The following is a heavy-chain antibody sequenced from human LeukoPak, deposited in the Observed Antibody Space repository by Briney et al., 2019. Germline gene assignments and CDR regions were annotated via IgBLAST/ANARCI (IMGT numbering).Heavy chain of an antibody. J-gene: IGHJ4*02. CDR3: ARGPHRYDSSGYYPRDY. Sequence: ASVKVSCKASGYTFTSYDINWVRQATGQGLEWMGWMNPNSGNTGYAQKFQGRVTITRNTSISTAYMELSSLRSEDTAVHYCARGPHRYDSSGYYPRDYWGQGTLVTVSS. V-gene: IGHV1-8*03. CDR2: MNPNSGNT. D-gene: IGHD3-22*01. CDR1: GYTFTSYD.